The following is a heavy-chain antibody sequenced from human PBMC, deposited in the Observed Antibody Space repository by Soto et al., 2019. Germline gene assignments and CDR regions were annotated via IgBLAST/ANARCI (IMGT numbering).Heavy chain of an antibody. CDR2: INSDGSST. CDR3: ARDGGAYYDFWSGYYQNYYYYGMDV. Sequence: SGGSLRLSCAASGFTFSSYWMHWVRQAPGKGLVWVSRINSDGSSTSYADSVKGRFTISRDNAKNTLYLQMNSLRAEDTAVYYCARDGGAYYDFWSGYYQNYYYYGMDVWGQGTTVTVSS. D-gene: IGHD3-3*01. J-gene: IGHJ6*02. CDR1: GFTFSSYW. V-gene: IGHV3-74*01.